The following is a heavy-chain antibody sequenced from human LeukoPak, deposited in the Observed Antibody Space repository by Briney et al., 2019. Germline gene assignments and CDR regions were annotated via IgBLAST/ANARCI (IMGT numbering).Heavy chain of an antibody. D-gene: IGHD2-21*02. CDR2: ISYDGSNK. J-gene: IGHJ4*02. CDR3: AKDRDIVVVTALFDY. V-gene: IGHV3-30*18. Sequence: GGSLRLSCAASGFTFSSYGMHWVRQAPGKGLEWVAVISYDGSNKYYADSVKGRFTISRDNSKNTLYLQMNSLRAEDTAVYYCAKDRDIVVVTALFDYWGQGTLVTVSS. CDR1: GFTFSSYG.